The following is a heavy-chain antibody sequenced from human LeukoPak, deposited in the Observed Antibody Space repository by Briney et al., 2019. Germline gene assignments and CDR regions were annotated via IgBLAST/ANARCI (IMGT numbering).Heavy chain of an antibody. V-gene: IGHV3-11*04. CDR1: GFTFSDYY. Sequence: GGSLRLSCAASGFTFSDYYMSWIRQAPGKGLEWVSYISSSGSTIYYADSVKGRFTISRDNAKNSLYLQMNSLRAEDTAVYYCARDSSLQRRQTKYYYYYYMDVWGKGTTVTVSS. CDR3: ARDSSLQRRQTKYYYYYYMDV. D-gene: IGHD6-25*01. CDR2: ISSSGSTI. J-gene: IGHJ6*03.